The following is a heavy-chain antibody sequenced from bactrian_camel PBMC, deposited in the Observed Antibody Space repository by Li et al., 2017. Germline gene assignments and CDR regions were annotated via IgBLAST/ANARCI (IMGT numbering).Heavy chain of an antibody. CDR1: EYTAKDNA. Sequence: HVQLVESGGGAVQAGGSLKLSCVASEYTAKDNACMGWFRQAPGAEREGIAAIDMFGNTNYASSVEGRFTASRDNAKNTLYLEMNNLKPEDTAMYYCAAEGIPCVSGYCYTGTFPACQQYFTYWGQGTQVTVS. CDR3: AAEGIPCVSGYCYTGTFPACQQYFTY. V-gene: IGHV3S53*01. J-gene: IGHJ4*01. D-gene: IGHD2*01. CDR2: IDMFGNT.